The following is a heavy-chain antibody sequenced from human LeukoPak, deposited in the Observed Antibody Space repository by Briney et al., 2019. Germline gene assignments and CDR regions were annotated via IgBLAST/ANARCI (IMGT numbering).Heavy chain of an antibody. CDR3: ARIVSSGYLESLVGYYYYMDV. V-gene: IGHV1-69*13. D-gene: IGHD3-22*01. CDR1: GGTFSSYA. Sequence: SVKVSCKASGGTFSSYAISWVRQAPGQGLEWMGGIIPIFGTANYAQKFQGRVTITADESTSTAYMELSSLRSEDTAVYYCARIVSSGYLESLVGYYYYMDVWGKGTTVTVSS. J-gene: IGHJ6*03. CDR2: IIPIFGTA.